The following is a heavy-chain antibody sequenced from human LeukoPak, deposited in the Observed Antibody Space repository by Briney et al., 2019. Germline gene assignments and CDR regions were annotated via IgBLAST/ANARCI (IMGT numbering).Heavy chain of an antibody. CDR3: VAKTYDFWSGYHTRDY. CDR1: GGSISSGGYS. Sequence: SQTLSLTCAVSGGSISSGGYSWSWIRQPPGKGLEWIGYIYHSGSTYYNPSLKSRVTISVDRSKNQFSLKLSSVTAADTAVYYCVAKTYDFWSGYHTRDYWGQGNLVTVSS. V-gene: IGHV4-30-2*01. D-gene: IGHD3-3*01. J-gene: IGHJ4*02. CDR2: IYHSGST.